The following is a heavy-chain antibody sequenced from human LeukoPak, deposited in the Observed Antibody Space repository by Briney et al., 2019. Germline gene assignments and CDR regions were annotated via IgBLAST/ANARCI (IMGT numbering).Heavy chain of an antibody. CDR1: GFTVSSNY. CDR2: IYSGGST. V-gene: IGHV3-66*02. CDR3: AREGVGKGRALGY. J-gene: IGHJ4*02. D-gene: IGHD3-10*01. Sequence: GRSLRLSCAASGFTVSSNYMSWVRQPPGKGLEWVSVIYSGGSTYYGHSVKGRFTISRDNSKNTLYLKMNSLRAEDTAVYYCAREGVGKGRALGYWGQGTLVTVSS.